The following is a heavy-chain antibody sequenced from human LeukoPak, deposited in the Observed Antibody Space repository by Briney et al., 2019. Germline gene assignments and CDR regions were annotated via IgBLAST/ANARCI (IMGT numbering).Heavy chain of an antibody. J-gene: IGHJ1*01. CDR1: GGSISSSSYY. V-gene: IGHV4-39*07. CDR2: SYYSGST. Sequence: PSETLSLTCTVSGGSISSSSYYWGWIRQPPGKGLEWIRSSYYSGSTYYNPSLKSRVTISVDTSKNQFSMKLSSVTAADTAVYYCARVRYDFWSGYSPGIFQHWGQGTLVTVSS. D-gene: IGHD3-3*01. CDR3: ARVRYDFWSGYSPGIFQH.